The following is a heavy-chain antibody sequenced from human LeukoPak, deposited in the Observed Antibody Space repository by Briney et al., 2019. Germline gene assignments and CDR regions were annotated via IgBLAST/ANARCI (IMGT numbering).Heavy chain of an antibody. D-gene: IGHD6-6*01. CDR3: AKYTRSFDY. CDR1: GFTFSSNW. CDR2: IRPDGNER. Sequence: GGSLRLSCTAFGFTFSSNWMTWVRQAPGKGLEWVATIRPDGNERYFVDSVKGRFTISRDNAKNSLYLQMDSLRAEDTAVYYCAKYTRSFDYWGQGTLITVSS. V-gene: IGHV3-7*02. J-gene: IGHJ4*02.